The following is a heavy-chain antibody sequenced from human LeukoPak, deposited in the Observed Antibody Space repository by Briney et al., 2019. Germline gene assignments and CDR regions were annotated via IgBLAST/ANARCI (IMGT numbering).Heavy chain of an antibody. CDR2: ISVNNGGT. D-gene: IGHD2-2*01. CDR3: ATETQPRGYFLH. Sequence: RASVKVSCKASGYTFTTYSLAWVRQAPGQSLEWMGWISVNNGGTNYAQSFQDRVTLTRDTSTNTAYLELRSLRSDDTAIIYCATETQPRGYFLHWGQGTLVTVSS. V-gene: IGHV1-18*01. CDR1: GYTFTTYS. J-gene: IGHJ1*01.